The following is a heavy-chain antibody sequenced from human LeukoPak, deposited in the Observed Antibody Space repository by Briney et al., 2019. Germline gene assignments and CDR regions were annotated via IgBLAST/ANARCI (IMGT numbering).Heavy chain of an antibody. CDR3: AREPYDYIWGSYTPETYYFDY. CDR2: TRNKANSYTT. D-gene: IGHD3-16*01. Sequence: QPGGSLRLSCAGSGFTLRDHYMDWVRQAPGKGLEWVGRTRNKANSYTTEYAASVKGRFTISRDDSKNSLYLQMNSLKTEDTAVYYCAREPYDYIWGSYTPETYYFDYWGQGTLVTVSS. CDR1: GFTLRDHY. J-gene: IGHJ4*02. V-gene: IGHV3-72*01.